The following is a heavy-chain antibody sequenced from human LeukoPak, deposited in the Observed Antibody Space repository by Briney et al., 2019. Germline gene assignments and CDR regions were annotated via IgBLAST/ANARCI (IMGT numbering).Heavy chain of an antibody. CDR1: GYDFTGYY. CDR2: IIPIFGTA. V-gene: IGHV1-69*13. CDR3: YSSGWSGY. Sequence: SVKVSCKASGYDFTGYYLHWVRQAPGQGLEWMGGIIPIFGTANYAQKFQGRVTITADESTSTAYMELSSLRSEDTAVYYCYSSGWSGYWGQGTLVTVSS. J-gene: IGHJ4*02. D-gene: IGHD6-19*01.